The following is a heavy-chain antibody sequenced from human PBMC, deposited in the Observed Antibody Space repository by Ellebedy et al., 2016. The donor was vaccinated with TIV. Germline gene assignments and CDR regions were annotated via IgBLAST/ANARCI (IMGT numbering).Heavy chain of an antibody. CDR1: GFTFSSYG. V-gene: IGHV3-33*01. D-gene: IGHD4-17*01. Sequence: GESLKISCAASGFTFSSYGMNWVRPAPGKGLEWVAVIWNDGSNKKNADSVKGRFTISRDNSKNTMYLQMNSLRVEDTAVYYCVREGWDGDYYFDHWGQGTLVTVSS. J-gene: IGHJ4*02. CDR2: IWNDGSNK. CDR3: VREGWDGDYYFDH.